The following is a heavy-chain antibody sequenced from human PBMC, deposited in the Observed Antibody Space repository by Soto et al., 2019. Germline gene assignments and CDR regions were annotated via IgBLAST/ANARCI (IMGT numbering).Heavy chain of an antibody. CDR2: ISYDGSNK. Sequence: QEQLVESGGGVVQPGRSLRLSCAASGFTFSSYGMHWVRQAPGKGLEWVAVISYDGSNKYYADSVKGRFTISRDNSKNTLYLQMNSLRAEDTAVYYCAKDRKVRAMVYYFDYWGQGTLVTVSS. CDR3: AKDRKVRAMVYYFDY. D-gene: IGHD5-18*01. J-gene: IGHJ4*02. CDR1: GFTFSSYG. V-gene: IGHV3-30*18.